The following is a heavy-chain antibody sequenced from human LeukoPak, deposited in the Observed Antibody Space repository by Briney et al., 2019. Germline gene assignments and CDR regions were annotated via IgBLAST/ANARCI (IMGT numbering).Heavy chain of an antibody. CDR1: GYTFTGYY. D-gene: IGHD2-2*01. Sequence: ASVKVSCKASGYTFTGYYMHWVRQAPGQGLEWMGWINPNSGGTNYAQKFQGRVTMTRDTSISTAYMELSRLRSDDTAVYYCARGPVVPAAYNWFDPWGQGTLVTVSS. CDR2: INPNSGGT. CDR3: ARGPVVPAAYNWFDP. J-gene: IGHJ5*02. V-gene: IGHV1-2*02.